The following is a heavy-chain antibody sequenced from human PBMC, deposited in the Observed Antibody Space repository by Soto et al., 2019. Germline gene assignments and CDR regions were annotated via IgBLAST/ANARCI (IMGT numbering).Heavy chain of an antibody. Sequence: SETLSLTCTVSGGSISSGVYYWSWVRHHPGNGLEWIGYIYYSGSTYYNPSLKSRVTISVDTSKNQFSLKLSSVTAADTAVYYCARGIVVVPADLHPWGQVAMV. CDR2: IYYSGST. CDR3: ARGIVVVPADLHP. V-gene: IGHV4-31*03. J-gene: IGHJ5*02. CDR1: GGSISSGVYY. D-gene: IGHD2-2*01.